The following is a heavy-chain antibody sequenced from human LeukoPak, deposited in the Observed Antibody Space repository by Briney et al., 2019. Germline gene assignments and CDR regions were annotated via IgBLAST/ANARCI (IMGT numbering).Heavy chain of an antibody. CDR3: ARGPNYGSGSYYKALDY. CDR2: INHSGST. D-gene: IGHD3-10*01. Sequence: SETLSLTCAVYGGSFSGYYWSWIRQPPGKGLEWIGEINHSGSTNYNPSLKSRVTISVDTSKNQFSLKLSSVTAADTAVYYCARGPNYGSGSYYKALDYWGQGTLVTVSS. CDR1: GGSFSGYY. J-gene: IGHJ4*02. V-gene: IGHV4-34*01.